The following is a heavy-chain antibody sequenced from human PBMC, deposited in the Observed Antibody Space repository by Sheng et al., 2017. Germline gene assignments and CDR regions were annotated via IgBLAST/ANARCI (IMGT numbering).Heavy chain of an antibody. CDR1: GFTFSSYA. Sequence: EVQLLESGGGLVQPGGSLRLSCAASGFTFSSYAMSWVRQAPGKGLEWVSAISGSGGSTYYADSVKGRFTISRDNSKNTLYLQMNSLRAEDTAVYYCAKVWPKYMTSTRCSGGSCYWGNAFDIWGQGTMVTVSS. V-gene: IGHV3-23*01. CDR3: AKVWPKYMTSTRCSGGSCYWGNAFDI. CDR2: ISGSGGST. D-gene: IGHD2-15*01. J-gene: IGHJ3*02.